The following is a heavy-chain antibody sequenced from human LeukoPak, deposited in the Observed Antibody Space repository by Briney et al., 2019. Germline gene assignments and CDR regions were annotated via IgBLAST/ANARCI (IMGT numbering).Heavy chain of an antibody. D-gene: IGHD1-26*01. Sequence: SETLSLTCTVSVTSITSYYWSWIRQPLKGLEWIGYYSGSTNYKPSLKSRVTISVDTSKNQFSLKLTSVTAADTAVYYCARGARLGAARPQYFDYWGQGILVTVSS. CDR3: ARGARLGAARPQYFDY. CDR2: YSGST. V-gene: IGHV4-59*01. CDR1: VTSITSYY. J-gene: IGHJ4*02.